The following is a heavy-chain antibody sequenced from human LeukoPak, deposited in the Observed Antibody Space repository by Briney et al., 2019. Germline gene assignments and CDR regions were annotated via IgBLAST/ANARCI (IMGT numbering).Heavy chain of an antibody. V-gene: IGHV4-34*01. CDR2: INHSGST. D-gene: IGHD5-18*01. J-gene: IGHJ4*02. CDR3: ARGDTAMAYY. Sequence: PSETLSLTCAVYGGSFSGYYWSWIRQPPGKGLEWIGEINHSGSTNYNPSLKSRVTISVDTSKNQFSLKLSSVTAADTAVYYCARGDTAMAYYWGQGTLVTVSS. CDR1: GGSFSGYY.